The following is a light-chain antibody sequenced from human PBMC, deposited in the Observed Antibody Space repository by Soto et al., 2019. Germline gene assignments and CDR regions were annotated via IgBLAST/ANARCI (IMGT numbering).Light chain of an antibody. CDR1: QSIRSW. V-gene: IGKV1-5*01. CDR3: QQYDSYSIT. Sequence: DFHGTLSPTTLSASLGFTLTISGRSSQSIRSWLAWYQQKPGQAPKLLIYDASSLETGVPSRFSGSGSGTEFTLTISSLQPDDFAIYYCQQYDSYSITFGQGTRVEIK. J-gene: IGKJ5*01. CDR2: DAS.